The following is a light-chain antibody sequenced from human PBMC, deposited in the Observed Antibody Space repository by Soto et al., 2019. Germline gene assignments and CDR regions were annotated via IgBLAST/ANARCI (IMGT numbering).Light chain of an antibody. CDR2: GAS. Sequence: EIVLTQSPGTLSLSPGERATLSCGASQSISSPYLAWYQQKPGQAPRLLIDGASSRATGVPDRFSGSGSGTDFTLTISRLEPEDFAVYYCQQYDSWTFGQGTKVDIK. CDR3: QQYDSWT. J-gene: IGKJ1*01. V-gene: IGKV3-20*01. CDR1: QSISSPY.